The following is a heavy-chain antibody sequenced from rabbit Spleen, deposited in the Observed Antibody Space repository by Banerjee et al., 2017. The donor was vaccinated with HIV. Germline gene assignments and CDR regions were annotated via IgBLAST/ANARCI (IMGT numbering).Heavy chain of an antibody. J-gene: IGHJ6*01. CDR1: GLDFSSSYW. D-gene: IGHD8-1*01. Sequence: EQLEESGGGLVQPEGSLTLTCTASGLDFSSSYWICWVRQAPGKGLEWIACIYAGSSSGFTYSATWAKGRFTISKTSSTTVTLQMTSLTVADTATYFCARDTGSSFSSYGMDLWGPGTLVTVS. CDR3: ARDTGSSFSSYGMDL. V-gene: IGHV1S45*01. CDR2: IYAGSSSGFT.